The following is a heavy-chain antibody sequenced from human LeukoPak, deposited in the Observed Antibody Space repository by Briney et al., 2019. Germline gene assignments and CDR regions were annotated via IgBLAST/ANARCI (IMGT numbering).Heavy chain of an antibody. CDR2: IIPIFGTA. J-gene: IGHJ4*02. V-gene: IGHV1-69*05. CDR1: GGTFISYA. Sequence: SVKVSCKASGGTFISYAIGWVRQAPGQGLEWMGGIIPIFGTANYAQKFQGRVTITTDASTSTAYMEMSSLRSEDTAVYYCARDIAVAGIDYWGQGTLVTVSS. CDR3: ARDIAVAGIDY. D-gene: IGHD6-19*01.